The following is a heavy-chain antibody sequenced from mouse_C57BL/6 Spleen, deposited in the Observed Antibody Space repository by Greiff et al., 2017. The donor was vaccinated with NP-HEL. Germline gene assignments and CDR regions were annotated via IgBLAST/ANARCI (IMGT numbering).Heavy chain of an antibody. Sequence: QVHVKQSGPELVKPGASVKISCKASGYTFTDYYINWVKQRPGQGLEWIGWIFPGSGSTYYNEKFKGKATLTVDKSSSTAYMLLSSLTSEDSAVYFCARGITTVVEGFAYWGQGTLVTVSA. J-gene: IGHJ3*01. V-gene: IGHV1-75*01. CDR1: GYTFTDYY. CDR3: ARGITTVVEGFAY. D-gene: IGHD1-1*01. CDR2: IFPGSGST.